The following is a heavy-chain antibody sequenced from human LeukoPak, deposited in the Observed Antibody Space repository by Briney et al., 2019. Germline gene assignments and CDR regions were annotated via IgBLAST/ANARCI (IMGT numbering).Heavy chain of an antibody. V-gene: IGHV3-48*02. J-gene: IGHJ3*02. CDR2: IHSSSSST. CDR3: ARDRLGAGSFDI. Sequence: PGRSLRHSRAASGFTFSSYIMNWVRQAPGKGLEWISYIHSSSSSTYYADSVKGRFTISRDNAKNSLYLQMNSLRDEDTAVYYCARDRLGAGSFDIWGQGTMVTVSS. D-gene: IGHD7-27*01. CDR1: GFTFSSYI.